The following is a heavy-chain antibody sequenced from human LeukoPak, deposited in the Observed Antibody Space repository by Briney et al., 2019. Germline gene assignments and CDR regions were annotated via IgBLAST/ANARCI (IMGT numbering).Heavy chain of an antibody. Sequence: ASVKVSCKASGYTFTGYYMHWVRQAPGQGLEWMGWINPNSGGTNYAQKFQGRVTMTRDTSISTAYMELSRLRSDGTAVYYCARTFDCSSTSCYPPRALNWFDPWGQGTLVTVSS. D-gene: IGHD2-2*01. V-gene: IGHV1-2*02. CDR1: GYTFTGYY. J-gene: IGHJ5*02. CDR2: INPNSGGT. CDR3: ARTFDCSSTSCYPPRALNWFDP.